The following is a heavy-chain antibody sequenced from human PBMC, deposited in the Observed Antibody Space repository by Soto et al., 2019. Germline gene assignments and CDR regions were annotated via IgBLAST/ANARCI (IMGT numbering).Heavy chain of an antibody. Sequence: QVQLVESGGGVVQPGGSLRLSCADSEFTFRNYAMHWVRQGPGKGLEWVAVIAFDGFSNFYADSVKGRFTISRDNSQKSLYRQVNSLRAEDSAVYYCARGGMGLRGAFDIWGKGTMVTVSS. V-gene: IGHV3-30*14. CDR3: ARGGMGLRGAFDI. D-gene: IGHD4-17*01. CDR1: EFTFRNYA. CDR2: IAFDGFSN. J-gene: IGHJ3*02.